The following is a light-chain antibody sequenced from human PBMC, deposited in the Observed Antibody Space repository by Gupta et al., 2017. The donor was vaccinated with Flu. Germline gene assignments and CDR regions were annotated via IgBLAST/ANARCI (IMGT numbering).Light chain of an antibody. V-gene: IGKV1-5*03. Sequence: DIQMTQSPSTLSASVGDTVTITCRASQSFSTWLAWYQQKPGKAPKLLIYKASSSETGVPSRFSGSGSGTDFTLTISSLQPDDFATYYCQQYKTYPWTFGQGTKVEI. J-gene: IGKJ1*01. CDR3: QQYKTYPWT. CDR2: KAS. CDR1: QSFSTW.